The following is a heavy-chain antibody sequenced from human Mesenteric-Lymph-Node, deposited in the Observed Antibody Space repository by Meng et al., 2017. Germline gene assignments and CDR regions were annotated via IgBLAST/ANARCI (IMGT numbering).Heavy chain of an antibody. Sequence: GEPLKISCAASGFTFSSYAMSWVRQAPGKGLERVSTISGSGGSTYYAGSVKGRFTISRDNSKNTLYLQMNSLRAEDTALYYCAKDLWALAAAGSPFDYWGQGTLVTVSS. V-gene: IGHV3-23*01. CDR3: AKDLWALAAAGSPFDY. J-gene: IGHJ4*02. CDR1: GFTFSSYA. CDR2: ISGSGGST. D-gene: IGHD6-13*01.